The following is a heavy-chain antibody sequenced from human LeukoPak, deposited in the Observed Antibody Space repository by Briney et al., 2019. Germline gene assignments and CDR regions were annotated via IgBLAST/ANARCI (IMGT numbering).Heavy chain of an antibody. CDR2: IYYSGST. J-gene: IGHJ4*02. D-gene: IGHD3-22*01. Sequence: SETLSLTCTVSGGSISSYYWSWIRQPPGKGLEWIGYIYYSGSTNYNPSLKSRVTISVDTSKNQFSLKLSSVTAADTAVYYCARVVRRVWRALYYYDSSGYGLPKEHFDYWGQGTLVTVSS. V-gene: IGHV4-59*12. CDR1: GGSISSYY. CDR3: ARVVRRVWRALYYYDSSGYGLPKEHFDY.